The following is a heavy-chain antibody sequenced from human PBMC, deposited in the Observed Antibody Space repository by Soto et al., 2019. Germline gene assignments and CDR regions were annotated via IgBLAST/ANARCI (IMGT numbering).Heavy chain of an antibody. CDR1: GYIFTNQW. CDR2: IDPSDSHT. D-gene: IGHD2-15*01. V-gene: IGHV5-10-1*01. Sequence: LKISCEGSGYIFTNQWINWVRQVPGKGLEWMGNIDPSDSHTNYSPSFQGHVTISIDKSIRTAYLQWTRLKASDTAIYYCASGRWNLHFHYWGQGSLVTVSS. CDR3: ASGRWNLHFHY. J-gene: IGHJ4*02.